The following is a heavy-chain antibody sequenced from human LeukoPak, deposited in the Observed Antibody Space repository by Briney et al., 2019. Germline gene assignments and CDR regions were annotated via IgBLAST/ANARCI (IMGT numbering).Heavy chain of an antibody. CDR3: ARHKVNYYDSSGYHFDY. J-gene: IGHJ4*02. V-gene: IGHV4-39*01. CDR2: IYYSRST. CDR1: GGSISSSSYY. D-gene: IGHD3-22*01. Sequence: SETLSLTCTVSGGSISSSSYYWGWIRQPPGKGLEWIGSIYYSRSTYYNPSLKSRVTISVDTSKNQFSLKLSSVTAADTAVYYCARHKVNYYDSSGYHFDYWGQGTLVTVSS.